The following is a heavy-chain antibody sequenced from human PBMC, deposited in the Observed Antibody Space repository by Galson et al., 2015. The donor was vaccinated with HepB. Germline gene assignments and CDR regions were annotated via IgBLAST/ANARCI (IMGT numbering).Heavy chain of an antibody. D-gene: IGHD3/OR15-3a*01. CDR3: AKDPAVSYHDFWTENYFLGEFDY. Sequence: SLRLSCAASGFTFSTYAMSWVRQAPGKGLEWVSTISGSGITTYYADSVKGRFTISRDNSKNTLYLQMNSLRVEDTAGYHCAKDPAVSYHDFWTENYFLGEFDYWGRGTLVTVSS. CDR1: GFTFSTYA. J-gene: IGHJ4*02. CDR2: ISGSGITT. V-gene: IGHV3-23*01.